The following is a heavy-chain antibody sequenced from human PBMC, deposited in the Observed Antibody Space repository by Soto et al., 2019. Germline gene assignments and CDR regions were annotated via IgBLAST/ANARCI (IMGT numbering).Heavy chain of an antibody. Sequence: EASVKVSCKASGGTFSSYAISWVRQAPGQGLEWMGGIIPIFGTANYAQKFQGRVTITADESTSTAYMELSSLRSEDTAVYYCARALNPIFGVVKYYYYYYGMDVWGQGTTVTVSS. J-gene: IGHJ6*02. CDR3: ARALNPIFGVVKYYYYYYGMDV. D-gene: IGHD3-3*01. V-gene: IGHV1-69*13. CDR2: IIPIFGTA. CDR1: GGTFSSYA.